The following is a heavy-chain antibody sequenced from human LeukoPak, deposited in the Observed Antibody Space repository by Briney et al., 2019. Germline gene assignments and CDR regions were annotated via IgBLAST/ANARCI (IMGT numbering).Heavy chain of an antibody. J-gene: IGHJ4*02. CDR3: ARAPRRFYGSGSFEPRAIDC. CDR1: GGSISSYY. CDR2: IFMVGT. Sequence: PSETLSLTCTVSGGSISSYYWSWIRQFPGKGLEWIGYIFMVGTNYNPSLKNRVTISVVTSENQFSLLLSSVTAADTAVYYCARAPRRFYGSGSFEPRAIDCWGQGTLVTVSS. V-gene: IGHV4-59*01. D-gene: IGHD3-10*01.